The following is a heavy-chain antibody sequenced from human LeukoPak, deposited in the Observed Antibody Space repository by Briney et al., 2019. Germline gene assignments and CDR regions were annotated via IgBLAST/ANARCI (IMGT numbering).Heavy chain of an antibody. J-gene: IGHJ3*01. CDR3: ARAYDRVGDAFDF. Sequence: GGSLRLSCAASGFIISSYLMHWVRQAPGKGLVWVSRIYIDGSGTHYEEYVKGRLTISRANAKNNMYLQMNSLWAEATAVYYCARAYDRVGDAFDFWGQGTMVTVS. CDR2: IYIDGSGT. V-gene: IGHV3-74*01. CDR1: GFIISSYL. D-gene: IGHD3-16*01.